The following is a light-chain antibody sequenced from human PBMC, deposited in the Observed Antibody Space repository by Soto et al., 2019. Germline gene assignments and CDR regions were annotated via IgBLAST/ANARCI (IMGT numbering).Light chain of an antibody. Sequence: QSVLNQPPSASGTPGQRFTISCSGSSSNIGSNTVNWYQQLPGTAPKLLIYSNNQRPSGVPDRFSGSKSGTSASLAISGLQSEDEADYYCAAWDDSLNGRVFGEGTSAPS. CDR3: AAWDDSLNGRV. J-gene: IGLJ3*02. CDR2: SNN. CDR1: SSNIGSNT. V-gene: IGLV1-44*01.